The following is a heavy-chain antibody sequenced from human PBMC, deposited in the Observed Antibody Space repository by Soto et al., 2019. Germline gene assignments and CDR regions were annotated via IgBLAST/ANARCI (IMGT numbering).Heavy chain of an antibody. D-gene: IGHD6-25*01. CDR2: ISYDGSNK. J-gene: IGHJ4*02. Sequence: GGSLRLSCAASGFTFSSYGMHWVRQAPGKGLEWVAVISYDGSNKYYADSVKGRFTVSRDTSKNTLYLEMNTLRAEDTAVYYCAKGNLAAPMYYFDYWGQGTPVTVSS. V-gene: IGHV3-30*18. CDR3: AKGNLAAPMYYFDY. CDR1: GFTFSSYG.